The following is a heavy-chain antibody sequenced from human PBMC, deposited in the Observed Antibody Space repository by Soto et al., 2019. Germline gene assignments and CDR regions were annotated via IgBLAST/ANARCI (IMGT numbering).Heavy chain of an antibody. J-gene: IGHJ4*02. D-gene: IGHD3-16*01. V-gene: IGHV4-59*01. CDR2: IYFNGNT. Sequence: KPSETLSLTCTVSAASFSKYYWSWNRQPPGKGLEWNGYIYFNGNTNYNPSLKRRVTISIDTSKKQTSLNLTSVTDADTAVYYCASVTFGGVVLAHWGQGTLVTVSS. CDR1: AASFSKYY. CDR3: ASVTFGGVVLAH.